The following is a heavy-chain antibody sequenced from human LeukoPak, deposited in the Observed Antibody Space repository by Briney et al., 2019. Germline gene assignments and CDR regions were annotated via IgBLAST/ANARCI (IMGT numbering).Heavy chain of an antibody. Sequence: SVKVSCKSSGGTFSSYAIIWVQQAPGQGLEWMGRIIPILGIANYAQKFQGRVTITADKSTSTAYMELSSLRSEDTAVYYCARDHPIGDCSSTSCYSLDAFDIWGQGTMVTVSS. J-gene: IGHJ3*02. CDR3: ARDHPIGDCSSTSCYSLDAFDI. CDR2: IIPILGIA. V-gene: IGHV1-69*04. D-gene: IGHD2-2*01. CDR1: GGTFSSYA.